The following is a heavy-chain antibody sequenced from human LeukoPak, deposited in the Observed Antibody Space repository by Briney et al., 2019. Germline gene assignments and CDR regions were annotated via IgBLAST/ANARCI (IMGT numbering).Heavy chain of an antibody. CDR2: IHYTGAT. CDR1: GGSFRGYY. D-gene: IGHD7-27*01. V-gene: IGHV4-34*01. CDR3: ARGVLGPYYFDL. Sequence: PSETLSLTCAVYGGSFRGYYWSWIRQPPGKGLDWVGEIHYTGATNYKPSLKSRVTISGDPSKNQVSLRVSSVTAADTAVYYCARGVLGPYYFDLWGRGTLVTVSS. J-gene: IGHJ2*01.